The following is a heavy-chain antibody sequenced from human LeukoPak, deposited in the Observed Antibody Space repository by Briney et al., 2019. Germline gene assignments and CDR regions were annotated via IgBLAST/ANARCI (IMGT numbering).Heavy chain of an antibody. CDR2: IIPIFGTA. Sequence: SVKVSCKASGGTSSSYAISWVRQAPGQGLEWMGGIIPIFGTANYAQKFQGRVTITADESTSTAYMELSSLRSEDTAVYYCARDEPAAQGEGAWFDPWGQGTLVTVSS. D-gene: IGHD2-2*01. J-gene: IGHJ5*02. V-gene: IGHV1-69*13. CDR3: ARDEPAAQGEGAWFDP. CDR1: GGTSSSYA.